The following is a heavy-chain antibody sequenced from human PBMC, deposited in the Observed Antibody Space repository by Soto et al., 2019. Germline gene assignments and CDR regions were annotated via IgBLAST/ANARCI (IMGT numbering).Heavy chain of an antibody. CDR1: GFTFSSYA. V-gene: IGHV3-30-3*01. CDR3: AREGLERRLIAFDI. J-gene: IGHJ3*02. Sequence: QVQLVESGGGVVQPGRSLRLSCAASGFTFSSYAMHWVRQAPGKGLEWVAVISYDGGNKYYADSVKGRFTISRDNSKNTLYLQMNSLRAEDTAVYYCAREGLERRLIAFDIWGQGTMVTVSS. D-gene: IGHD1-1*01. CDR2: ISYDGGNK.